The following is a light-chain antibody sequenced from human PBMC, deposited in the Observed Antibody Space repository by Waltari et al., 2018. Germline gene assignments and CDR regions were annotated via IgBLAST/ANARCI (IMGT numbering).Light chain of an antibody. Sequence: QSVLTQPPSASGTPGQSIAISCSGSTSNTGNNYVYWYQKFPGTAPKPLIYRKNQRPSGVPDRFSGSKSGPSASLAISGLQSEDEADYYCAAWDDSLSGVVFGGGTKVTVL. J-gene: IGLJ2*01. CDR2: RKN. V-gene: IGLV1-47*01. CDR3: AAWDDSLSGVV. CDR1: TSNTGNNY.